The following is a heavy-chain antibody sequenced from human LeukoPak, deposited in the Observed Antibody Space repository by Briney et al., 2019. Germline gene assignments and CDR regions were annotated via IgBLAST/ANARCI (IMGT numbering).Heavy chain of an antibody. CDR2: ISSSSSYI. D-gene: IGHD2-21*02. Sequence: GGSLRLSCAASGFTFSSYSMNWVRQAPGKGLEWVSSISSSSSYIYYTDSVKGRFTISRDNAKNSLYLQMNSLRAEDTAVYYCARDGGMTAISTFDYWGQGTLVTVSS. J-gene: IGHJ4*02. V-gene: IGHV3-21*01. CDR1: GFTFSSYS. CDR3: ARDGGMTAISTFDY.